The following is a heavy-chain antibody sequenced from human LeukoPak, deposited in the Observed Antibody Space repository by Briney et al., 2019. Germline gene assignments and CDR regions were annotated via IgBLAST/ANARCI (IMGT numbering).Heavy chain of an antibody. CDR1: GGSFSGYY. CDR2: INHSGST. V-gene: IGHV4-34*01. D-gene: IGHD1-26*01. CDR3: ARGSGSSDY. Sequence: SETLSLTCAVYGGSFSGYYWSWIRQPPGKGLEWIGEINHSGSTNYNPSLKSRVTISVDASKNQFSLKLSSVTAADTAVYYCARGSGSSDYWGQGTLVTVSS. J-gene: IGHJ4*02.